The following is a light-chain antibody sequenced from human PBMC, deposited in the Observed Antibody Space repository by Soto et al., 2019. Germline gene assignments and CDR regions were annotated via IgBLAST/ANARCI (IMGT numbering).Light chain of an antibody. V-gene: IGLV2-11*01. CDR1: SSYVGLYNY. CDR2: DVS. J-gene: IGLJ1*01. CDR3: CSYGGSYTPYV. Sequence: QSALAQRRSVSWSPGQSVTISCTGTSSYVGLYNYVSWYQQHPGKAPKLIIYDVSKRPSGVPDRFSGCKSGNTASLTISGLQAEDEGEYFCCSYGGSYTPYVFGTGTKVTVL.